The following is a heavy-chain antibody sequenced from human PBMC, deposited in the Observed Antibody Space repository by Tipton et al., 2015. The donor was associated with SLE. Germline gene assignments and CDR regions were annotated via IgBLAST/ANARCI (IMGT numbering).Heavy chain of an antibody. V-gene: IGHV1-2*02. Sequence: QSGPEVKRPGASVRVSCKASGYTFTDFYIHWVRQAPGQGLEWVGWINPHSGGTNLAQKFQGRVSMTRDTSITTAYIEITRLTSDDTAIYYCAKEATTMTTSDYMDAWGKGTKVTVSS. D-gene: IGHD4-17*01. CDR2: INPHSGGT. CDR1: GYTFTDFY. J-gene: IGHJ6*03. CDR3: AKEATTMTTSDYMDA.